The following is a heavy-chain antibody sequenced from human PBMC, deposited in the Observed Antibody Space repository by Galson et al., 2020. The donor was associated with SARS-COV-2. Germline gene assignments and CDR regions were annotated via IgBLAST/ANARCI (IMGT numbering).Heavy chain of an antibody. CDR2: TNYRSKLYN. CDR1: VDTVSSNSAA. V-gene: IGHV6-1*01. J-gene: IGHJ6*02. Sequence: PSQTLSLTSVISVDTVSSNSAAWNWIRQPPSRGLEWLGRTNYRSKLYNDYAESVKSRITFNPDTSKNQFSLQLNSVTPEDTAVYYCARSPGKTVARTMDVGGQGATVAVSS. D-gene: IGHD6-19*01. CDR3: ARSPGKTVARTMDV.